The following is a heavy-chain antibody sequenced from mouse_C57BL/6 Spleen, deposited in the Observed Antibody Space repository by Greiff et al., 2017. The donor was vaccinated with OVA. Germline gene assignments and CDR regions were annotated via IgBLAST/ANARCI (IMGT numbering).Heavy chain of an antibody. V-gene: IGHV1-63*01. J-gene: IGHJ4*01. CDR1: GYTFTNYW. Sequence: VQLQQSGAELVRPGTSVKMSCKASGYTFTNYWICWAKQRPGHGLEWIGDSYPGGGYTNYNEKFKGQATLTADKSSSTTYMQFSSMTSEDSAIYCGGRSYELAMDYWGQGASVTVSS. CDR3: GRSYELAMDY. D-gene: IGHD2-3*01. CDR2: SYPGGGYT.